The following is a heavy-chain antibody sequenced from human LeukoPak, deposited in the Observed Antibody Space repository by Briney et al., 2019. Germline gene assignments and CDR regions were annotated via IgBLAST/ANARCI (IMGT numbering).Heavy chain of an antibody. CDR1: GYNFTNYW. CDR3: ARGRYSRGWIDY. D-gene: IGHD6-19*01. Sequence: GESLKISCKVSGYNFTNYWIGWVRQMPGKGLEWVGIIYPGDSDTRYSPSFQGQVTISADKSITTAYLQWSSLKASHTAMYYCARGRYSRGWIDYWGQGTLVTVSS. V-gene: IGHV5-51*01. J-gene: IGHJ4*02. CDR2: IYPGDSDT.